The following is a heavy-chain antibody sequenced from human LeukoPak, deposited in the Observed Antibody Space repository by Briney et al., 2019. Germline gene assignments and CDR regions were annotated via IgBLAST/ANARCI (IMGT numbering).Heavy chain of an antibody. J-gene: IGHJ5*02. CDR1: GYPFTDSW. CDR3: VKGWRGSLYDPADH. Sequence: GESLKISFKASGYPFTDSWIGWVRQKSGKGLEWLAVIHPADSDSRYSPSFQGQVFISVDRSMNTAYLQWSSLKASDSAVYYCVKGWRGSLYDPADHWGQGTLVTVSP. V-gene: IGHV5-51*06. CDR2: IHPADSDS. D-gene: IGHD2-8*01.